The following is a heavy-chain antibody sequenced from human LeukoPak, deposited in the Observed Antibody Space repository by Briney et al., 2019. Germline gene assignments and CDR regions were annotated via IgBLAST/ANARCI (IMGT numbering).Heavy chain of an antibody. V-gene: IGHV1-69*05. CDR1: GGTFSSYA. CDR2: IIPIFGTA. J-gene: IGHJ3*02. D-gene: IGHD3-3*01. CDR3: ARGWSGVRFLVWLDAFDI. Sequence: SVTVSCKASGGTFSSYAISWVRQAPGQGREWMGGIIPIFGTANYAQKFHGRVTITTDESTSTAYMELSSVRSEDTAVYYCARGWSGVRFLVWLDAFDIWGKGVIVTVSS.